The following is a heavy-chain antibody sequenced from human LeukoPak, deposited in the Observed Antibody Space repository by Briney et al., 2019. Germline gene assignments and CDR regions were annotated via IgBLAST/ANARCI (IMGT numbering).Heavy chain of an antibody. Sequence: GGSLRLSCAASGFTFSSYSMNWVRQAPGKGLEWVSSISSSSSYIYYADSVKGRFTISGDNAKNSLYLQMNSLRAEDTAVYYCARVVAVAGIGRENYYYMDVWGKGTTVTVSS. CDR1: GFTFSSYS. J-gene: IGHJ6*03. CDR2: ISSSSSYI. CDR3: ARVVAVAGIGRENYYYMDV. D-gene: IGHD6-19*01. V-gene: IGHV3-21*01.